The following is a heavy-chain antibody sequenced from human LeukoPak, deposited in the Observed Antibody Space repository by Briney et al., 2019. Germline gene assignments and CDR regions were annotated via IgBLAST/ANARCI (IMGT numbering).Heavy chain of an antibody. V-gene: IGHV1-46*01. CDR2: INPSAGST. J-gene: IGHJ5*02. CDR3: ARQRDSNWFDP. Sequence: ASVKVSCKASGYTFINYYIHWVRQAPGQGLEWMGIINPSAGSTTYAQNFQGRVTMTRDTSTNTVYMELSSLRSEDTVVYYCARQRDSNWFDPWGQGTLVTVSS. CDR1: GYTFINYY. D-gene: IGHD4-11*01.